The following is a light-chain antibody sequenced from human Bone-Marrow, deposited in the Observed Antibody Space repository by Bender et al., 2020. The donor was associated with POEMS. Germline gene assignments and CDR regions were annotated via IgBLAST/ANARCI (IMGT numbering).Light chain of an antibody. Sequence: QPVLTQSPSASASLGASVKLTCTLSSGHSNHEIAWHQQQPEKGPRFLMKLNSDGSHTKGDDVPDRFSGSSSGSERYLTISSLQSEDEADYYCQTWGSGRGVFGGGTKLTVL. CDR1: SGHSNHE. CDR2: LNSDGSH. CDR3: QTWGSGRGV. V-gene: IGLV4-69*02. J-gene: IGLJ3*02.